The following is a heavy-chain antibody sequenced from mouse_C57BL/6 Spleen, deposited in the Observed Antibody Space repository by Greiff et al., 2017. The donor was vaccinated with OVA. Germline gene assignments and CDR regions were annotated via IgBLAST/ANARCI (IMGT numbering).Heavy chain of an antibody. CDR3: ARSFIYYGNLGAMDY. Sequence: QVQLQQPGAELVRPGSSVKLSCKASGYTFTSYWMHWVKQRPIQGLEWIGNIDPSDSETHYNQKFKDKATLTVDKSSSTAYMQLSSLTSEDSAVYYCARSFIYYGNLGAMDYWGQGTSVTVSS. J-gene: IGHJ4*01. CDR2: IDPSDSET. CDR1: GYTFTSYW. D-gene: IGHD2-1*01. V-gene: IGHV1-52*01.